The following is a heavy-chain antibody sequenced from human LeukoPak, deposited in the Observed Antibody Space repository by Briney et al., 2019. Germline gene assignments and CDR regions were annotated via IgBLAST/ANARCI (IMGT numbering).Heavy chain of an antibody. CDR3: ARLFFPYWYFDL. Sequence: SETLSLTCAVSGGSISSSSYYWGWIRQPPGKGLEWIGSICYSGSTYYNPSLKSRVTISVHTSKKQLSLKLSSVTAADTALYYCARLFFPYWYFDLWGRGTLVTVSS. CDR2: ICYSGST. CDR1: GGSISSSSYY. V-gene: IGHV4-39*01. J-gene: IGHJ2*01. D-gene: IGHD3-3*01.